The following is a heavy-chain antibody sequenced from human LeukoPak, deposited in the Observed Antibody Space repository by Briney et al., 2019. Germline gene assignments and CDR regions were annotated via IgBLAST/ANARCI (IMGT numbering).Heavy chain of an antibody. J-gene: IGHJ4*02. V-gene: IGHV3-21*01. CDR1: GFTFSSYS. CDR3: AREVSRRYLGWLIGYFDY. Sequence: GGSLRLSCAASGFTFSSYSMNWVRQAPGKGLEWVSSISSSSSYIYYADSVKGRFTISRDNGKNSLYLQMNSLSAEDTAVYYCAREVSRRYLGWLIGYFDYWGQGTLVTVSS. D-gene: IGHD3-9*01. CDR2: ISSSSSYI.